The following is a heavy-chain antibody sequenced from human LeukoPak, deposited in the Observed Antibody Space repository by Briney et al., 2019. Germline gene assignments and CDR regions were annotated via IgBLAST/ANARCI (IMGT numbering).Heavy chain of an antibody. CDR2: INPNSGGT. Sequence: ASVKVSCKASGYTFTGYYMHWVRQAPRQGLEWMGRINPNSGGTNYAQKFQGRVTMTRDTSISTAYMELSRLRSDDTAVYYCARVREYCSGGSCRRYWFDPWGQGTLVTVSS. V-gene: IGHV1-2*06. D-gene: IGHD2-15*01. CDR3: ARVREYCSGGSCRRYWFDP. CDR1: GYTFTGYY. J-gene: IGHJ5*02.